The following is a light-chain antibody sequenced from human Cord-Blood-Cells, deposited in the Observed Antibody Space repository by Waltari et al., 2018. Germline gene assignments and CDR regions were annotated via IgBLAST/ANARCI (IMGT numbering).Light chain of an antibody. CDR3: CSYAGSRRV. J-gene: IGLJ3*02. CDR2: EGS. Sequence: QSALTQPASVSGSPGQSITISCTGTSSDVGSYNLVSWYQQHPGKAPKLMIYEGSKRPSGVSNPFSGSKSGNTASLTISGLQAEDEADYYCCSYAGSRRVFGGGTKLTVL. CDR1: SSDVGSYNL. V-gene: IGLV2-23*01.